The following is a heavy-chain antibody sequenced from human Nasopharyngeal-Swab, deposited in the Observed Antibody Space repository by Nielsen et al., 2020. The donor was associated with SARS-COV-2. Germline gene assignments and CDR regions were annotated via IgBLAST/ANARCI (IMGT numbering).Heavy chain of an antibody. CDR2: ISWDSGNI. V-gene: IGHV3-9*01. Sequence: GGSLGLSCAASGFTFDDYAIHWVRQAPGRGLEWVSGISWDSGNIGYADSVKGRFTISRDNAKNSLYLQMNSLRAEDTALYYCVKDNLLRAFDLWGQGTMVTVSS. CDR1: GFTFDDYA. CDR3: VKDNLLRAFDL. J-gene: IGHJ3*01. D-gene: IGHD2-15*01.